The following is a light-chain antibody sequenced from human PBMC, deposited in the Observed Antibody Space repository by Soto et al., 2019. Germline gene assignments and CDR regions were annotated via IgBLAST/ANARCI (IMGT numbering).Light chain of an antibody. CDR1: QSVSSSY. J-gene: IGKJ2*01. CDR2: GAS. V-gene: IGKV3-20*01. Sequence: EIVLTQSPGTLSLSPGERATLSCRASQSVSSSYLAWYQQKPGQAPRLLIYGASSRATGIPDRFSGSGSGTYFTLTISILEPQDFAVYYCQQYGRSPNTFGQGTKLESK. CDR3: QQYGRSPNT.